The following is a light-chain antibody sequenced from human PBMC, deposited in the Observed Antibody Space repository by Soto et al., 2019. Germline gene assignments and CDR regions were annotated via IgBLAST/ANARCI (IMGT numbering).Light chain of an antibody. Sequence: DIQMTQSPSILSASVGDRVTITCRASQSVNSWLAWYQQKPGKAPKLLIYKASNLENGVPSRFSGSGSGTEFTLTISGLQPDDFASYYCQQYNNYSGTFGQGTKVEIK. V-gene: IGKV1-5*03. CDR2: KAS. CDR1: QSVNSW. CDR3: QQYNNYSGT. J-gene: IGKJ1*01.